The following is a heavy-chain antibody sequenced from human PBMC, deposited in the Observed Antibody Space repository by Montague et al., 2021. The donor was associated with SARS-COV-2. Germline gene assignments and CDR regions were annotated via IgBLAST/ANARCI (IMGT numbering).Heavy chain of an antibody. CDR3: ARVRGLTIFGVVGPFDY. CDR1: GGSISSGGYY. D-gene: IGHD3-3*01. J-gene: IGHJ4*02. V-gene: IGHV4-31*03. CDR2: IYYSGST. Sequence: TLSLTCTVSGGSISSGGYYWSWIRQHPEKGLEWIGYIYYSGSTYYNPSLKSRVTISVDTSKNQFSLKLSSVTAADTAVYYSARVRGLTIFGVVGPFDYWGQGTLVTVSS.